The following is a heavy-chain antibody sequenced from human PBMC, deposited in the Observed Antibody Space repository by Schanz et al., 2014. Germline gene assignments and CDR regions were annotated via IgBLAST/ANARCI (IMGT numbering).Heavy chain of an antibody. CDR1: GFTFSDYW. CDR3: ARIGGSVFDY. J-gene: IGHJ4*02. Sequence: EVQLVESGGGVVRPGGSLRLSCAASGFTFSDYWMSWVRQAPGKGPEWVANIKHDGSVKDYVDSVEGRFTISRDNAKNSLFLQLNSLRADDTAVYYCARIGGSVFDYWAQGTLVTVSS. D-gene: IGHD3-10*01. V-gene: IGHV3-7*05. CDR2: IKHDGSVK.